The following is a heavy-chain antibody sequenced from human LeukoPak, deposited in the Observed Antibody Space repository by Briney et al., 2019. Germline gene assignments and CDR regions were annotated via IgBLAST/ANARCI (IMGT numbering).Heavy chain of an antibody. J-gene: IGHJ4*02. Sequence: ASETLSLTCTVSGGSISSSSYYWGWIRQPPGKGLEWIGSIYYSGSTYYNPSLKSRVTISVDTSKNQFSLKLSSVTAADTAVYYCARRGYSYGLFDYWGQGTLVTVSS. V-gene: IGHV4-39*01. CDR2: IYYSGST. D-gene: IGHD5-18*01. CDR3: ARRGYSYGLFDY. CDR1: GGSISSSSYY.